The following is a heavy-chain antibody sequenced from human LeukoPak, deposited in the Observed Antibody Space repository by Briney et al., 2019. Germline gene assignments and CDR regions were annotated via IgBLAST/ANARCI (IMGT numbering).Heavy chain of an antibody. CDR1: GFTFSSYA. D-gene: IGHD6-19*01. CDR3: ARAIAVSPWYFDL. CDR2: TSYGGGRT. Sequence: PGGSLRLSCAASGFTFSSYAMSWVRQAPGKGLEWVSTTSYGGGRTYYADSVRGRFTISRDNAKNSLYLQMSSLRAEDTAVYYCARAIAVSPWYFDLWGRGTLVTVSS. V-gene: IGHV3-23*01. J-gene: IGHJ2*01.